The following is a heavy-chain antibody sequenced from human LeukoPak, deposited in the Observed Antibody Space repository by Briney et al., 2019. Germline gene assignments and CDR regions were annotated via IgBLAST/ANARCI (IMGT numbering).Heavy chain of an antibody. J-gene: IGHJ3*02. Sequence: PGGSLRLSCAASGYTFSDYSVNWVRQVPGKGLEWVSSISSSGTYIYYADSVKGRFTISRDNAKNSLFLQMNSLRAEDTAVYYGVIGNDADYVWGTYRLDGFDIWGEGTMVIVSS. D-gene: IGHD3-16*02. CDR2: ISSSGTYI. V-gene: IGHV3-21*01. CDR1: GYTFSDYS. CDR3: VIGNDADYVWGTYRLDGFDI.